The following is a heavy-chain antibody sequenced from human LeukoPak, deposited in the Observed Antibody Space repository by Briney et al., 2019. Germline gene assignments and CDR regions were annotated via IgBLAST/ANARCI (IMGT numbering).Heavy chain of an antibody. CDR2: INPNSGST. D-gene: IGHD3-10*01. Sequence: ASVKVSCKASGYTFTGYQIHWVRQAPGQGLEWMGWINPNSGSTNYAQEFQGRVTMTRDTSIGTAYMELSRLTSDDTAVYYCARDYYGSGTYSTDSWGQGTLVTVSS. V-gene: IGHV1-2*02. CDR3: ARDYYGSGTYSTDS. CDR1: GYTFTGYQ. J-gene: IGHJ4*02.